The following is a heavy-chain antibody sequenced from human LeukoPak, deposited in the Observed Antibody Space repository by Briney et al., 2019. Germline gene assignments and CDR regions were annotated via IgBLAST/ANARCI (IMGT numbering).Heavy chain of an antibody. CDR3: ARVRRITGTTDAFDI. D-gene: IGHD1-7*01. CDR2: ISAYNGNT. Sequence: ASVKVSCKASGYTFTSYGISWVRQAPGQGLEWMGWISAYNGNTNYAQKLQGRVTMTTDTSTSTAYMELRSLRSDDTAVYYCARVRRITGTTDAFDIWGQGTMVTVSS. V-gene: IGHV1-18*01. J-gene: IGHJ3*02. CDR1: GYTFTSYG.